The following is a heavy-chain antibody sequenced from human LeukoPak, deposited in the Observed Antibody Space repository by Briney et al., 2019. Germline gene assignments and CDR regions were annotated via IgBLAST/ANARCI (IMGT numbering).Heavy chain of an antibody. CDR2: IRYDGSNK. CDR3: AKGDCSSTSCYRYDAFDI. CDR1: GFTFSSYG. D-gene: IGHD2-2*01. V-gene: IGHV3-30*02. J-gene: IGHJ3*02. Sequence: PGGSLRLSCAASGFTFSSYGMHWVRQAPGKGLEWVAFIRYDGSNKYYADSVKGRFTISRDNSKNTLYLQMNSLRAEDTAVYYCAKGDCSSTSCYRYDAFDIWGQGTLVTVSS.